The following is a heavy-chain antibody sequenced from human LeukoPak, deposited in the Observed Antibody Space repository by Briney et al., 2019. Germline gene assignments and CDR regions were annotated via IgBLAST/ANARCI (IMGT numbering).Heavy chain of an antibody. V-gene: IGHV4-38-2*02. J-gene: IGHJ4*02. CDR2: IYYSGST. CDR3: AREITMVRGVHIDY. Sequence: SETLSLTCAVSGYSISSGYYWGWIRQPPGKGLEWIGSIYYSGSTYYNPSLKSRVTISVDTSKNQFSLKLSSVTAADTTVYYCAREITMVRGVHIDYWGQGTLVTVSS. D-gene: IGHD3-10*01. CDR1: GYSISSGYY.